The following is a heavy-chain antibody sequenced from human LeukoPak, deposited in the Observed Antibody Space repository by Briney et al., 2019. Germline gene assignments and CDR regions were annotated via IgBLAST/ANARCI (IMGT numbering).Heavy chain of an antibody. CDR2: IKQDGSEK. D-gene: IGHD6-6*01. CDR3: ARDPEYSTFPYFDY. CDR1: GFTFSSYW. Sequence: GGSLRLSCAASGFTFSSYWMSWVRQASGKGLEWVANIKQDGSEKYYVDSVKGRFTISRDNAKNSLYLQMNSLRAEDTAVYYCARDPEYSTFPYFDYWGQGTLVTVSS. V-gene: IGHV3-7*01. J-gene: IGHJ4*02.